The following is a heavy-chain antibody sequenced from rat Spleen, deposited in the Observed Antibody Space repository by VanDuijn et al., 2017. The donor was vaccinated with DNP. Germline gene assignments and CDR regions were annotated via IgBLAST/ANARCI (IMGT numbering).Heavy chain of an antibody. J-gene: IGHJ3*01. CDR2: ITSGRGST. V-gene: IGHV5-31*01. Sequence: EVQLVESGGDLVQPGKSLKLSCVASGFTFSYYWMTWVRQAPGRGLEWIASITSGRGSTYYPDSVMGRFTISRDNAKNTLYLQMNSLRSEDTATYYCATGVYGGYEDWFAYWGQGTLVTVSS. CDR3: ATGVYGGYEDWFAY. D-gene: IGHD1-11*01. CDR1: GFTFSYYW.